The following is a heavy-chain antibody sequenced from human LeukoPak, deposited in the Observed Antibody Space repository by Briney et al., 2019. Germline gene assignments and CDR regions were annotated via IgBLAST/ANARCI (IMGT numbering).Heavy chain of an antibody. CDR1: GGSISSNY. V-gene: IGHV4-59*01. CDR3: ARASLIGYSGYEYYFAY. Sequence: SETLSLTCTVSGGSISSNYWSWIRQPPGKGLECIGYIYYSGSTNYNPSLKSRVTISVDTSKNQFSLKLSSVTAADTAVYYCARASLIGYSGYEYYFAYWGQGTLVTVSS. CDR2: IYYSGST. J-gene: IGHJ4*02. D-gene: IGHD5-12*01.